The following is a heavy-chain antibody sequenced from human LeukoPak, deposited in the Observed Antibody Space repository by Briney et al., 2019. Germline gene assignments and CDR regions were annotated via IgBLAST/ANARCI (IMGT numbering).Heavy chain of an antibody. V-gene: IGHV3-9*01. J-gene: IGHJ4*02. CDR2: INWNSDSI. CDR3: ASGHPVISFGGGPHFDY. Sequence: GGSLRLSCVASGFTFDDYAIHWVRHAPGKGLEWVSGINWNSDSICYADSVKGRFTISRDNAKNSLYLQMNSLRAEDTALYYCASGHPVISFGGGPHFDYWGLGALITVSS. D-gene: IGHD3-16*01. CDR1: GFTFDDYA.